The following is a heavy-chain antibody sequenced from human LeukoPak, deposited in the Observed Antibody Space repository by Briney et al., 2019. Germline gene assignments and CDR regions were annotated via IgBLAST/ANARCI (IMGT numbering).Heavy chain of an antibody. CDR1: GYTFTSCD. CDR3: ARARSWSYNKCYYYYMDL. D-gene: IGHD1-26*01. J-gene: IGHJ6*03. V-gene: IGHV1-8*03. CDR2: MNPNSRNS. Sequence: GASVKLSCKSSGYTFTSCDNNWVRHATAQGLEWMGWMNPNSRNSGYAQKEQGRLTITWSTSMATDYIELSSLTAEDTPLYYCARARSWSYNKCYYYYMDLWSKGTTVSV.